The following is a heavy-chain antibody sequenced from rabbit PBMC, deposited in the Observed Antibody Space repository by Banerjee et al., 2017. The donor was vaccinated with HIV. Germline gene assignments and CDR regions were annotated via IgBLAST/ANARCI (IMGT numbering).Heavy chain of an antibody. J-gene: IGHJ4*01. D-gene: IGHD8-1*01. Sequence: QEQLEESGGDLVKPEGSLTLTCTASGFSFSSSYWICWVRQAPGKGLEWIACIATGSGSTYYASWAKGRFTISKTSSTTVTLQMTSLTAADTATYLCARDRTDNSYLFNLWGPGTLVTVS. V-gene: IGHV1S45*01. CDR1: GFSFSSSYW. CDR2: IATGSGST. CDR3: ARDRTDNSYLFNL.